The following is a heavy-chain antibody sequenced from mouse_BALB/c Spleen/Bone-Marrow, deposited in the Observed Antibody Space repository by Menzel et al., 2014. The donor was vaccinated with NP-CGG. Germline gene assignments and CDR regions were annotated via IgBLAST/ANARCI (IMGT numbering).Heavy chain of an antibody. CDR2: ISYSGST. CDR1: GYSITSDYA. Sequence: EVKLMESGPGLVKPSQSLSLTCTVTGYSITSDYAWNWIRQFPGNKLEWMGYISYSGSTSYNPSLKSRISITRDTSKNQFFLQLNSVTTEDTATYYCARGGARATGRFAYWGQGTLVTVSA. J-gene: IGHJ3*01. CDR3: ARGGARATGRFAY. D-gene: IGHD3-1*01. V-gene: IGHV3-2*02.